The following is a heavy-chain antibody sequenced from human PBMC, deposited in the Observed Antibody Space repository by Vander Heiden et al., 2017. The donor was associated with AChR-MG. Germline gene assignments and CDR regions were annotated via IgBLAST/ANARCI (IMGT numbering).Heavy chain of an antibody. CDR3: ARGTRYGTPDY. CDR1: GYTFTGYY. J-gene: IGHJ4*02. Sequence: QVQLVQSGAAVKKPGASVKVSCRASGYTFTGYYIHWVRQGPGQVLEWLGWITPSNGGTQEAQKFQAGVNMTSDTYTTTAYLELNGLASADSAVYYWARGTRYGTPDYWGQGTLVTVSS. V-gene: IGHV1-2*02. CDR2: ITPSNGGT. D-gene: IGHD2-2*01.